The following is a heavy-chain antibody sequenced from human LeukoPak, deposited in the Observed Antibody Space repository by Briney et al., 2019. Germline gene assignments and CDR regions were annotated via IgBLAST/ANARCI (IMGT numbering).Heavy chain of an antibody. V-gene: IGHV3-30*18. D-gene: IGHD2-2*03. CDR1: GFTFSSYG. Sequence: LPGGSLRLSCAASGFTFSSYGMHWVRQAPGKGLEWVAVISYDGSNQYYADSVKGRFTISRDNSKNTLYLQMNSLRAEDTAVYYCANLLDIVVVPAAQSADFDYWGQGTLVTVSS. CDR3: ANLLDIVVVPAAQSADFDY. CDR2: ISYDGSNQ. J-gene: IGHJ4*02.